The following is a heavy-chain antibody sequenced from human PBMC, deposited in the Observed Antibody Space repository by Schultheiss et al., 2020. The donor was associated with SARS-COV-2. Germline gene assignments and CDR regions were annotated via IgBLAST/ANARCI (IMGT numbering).Heavy chain of an antibody. J-gene: IGHJ4*02. CDR3: ARVRAGYDSSGHPDY. CDR1: GYTFTSYA. Sequence: ASVKVSCKASGYTFTSYAMHWVRQAPGQRLEWMGWSNAGNGNTKYSQEFQGRVTITRDTSASTAYMELSSLRSEDMAVYYCARVRAGYDSSGHPDYWGQGTLVTVAS. D-gene: IGHD3-22*01. V-gene: IGHV1-3*02. CDR2: SNAGNGNT.